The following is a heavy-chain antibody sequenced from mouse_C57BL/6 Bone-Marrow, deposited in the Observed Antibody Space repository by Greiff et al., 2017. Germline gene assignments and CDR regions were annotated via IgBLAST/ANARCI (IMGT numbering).Heavy chain of an antibody. Sequence: VQLQQSGPVLVKPGASVKMSCKASGYTFTDYYMNWVKQSHGKSLEWIGVINPYNGGTSYNQKFQGKATLTVDKSSSPAYMELNSLTSEDSAVYYCARDLYYGRAMDYWGQGTSVTVSS. D-gene: IGHD1-1*01. V-gene: IGHV1-19*01. CDR3: ARDLYYGRAMDY. J-gene: IGHJ4*01. CDR2: INPYNGGT. CDR1: GYTFTDYY.